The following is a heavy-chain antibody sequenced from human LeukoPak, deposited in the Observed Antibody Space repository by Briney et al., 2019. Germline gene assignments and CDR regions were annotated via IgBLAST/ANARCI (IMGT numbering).Heavy chain of an antibody. Sequence: GGSLRLSCAASGFTFSSYWMSWVRQAPGKGLEWVANIKQDGSEKYYVDSVKGRFTISRDNAKNSLYLQMDSLRAEDTAVYYCAREGYAGCFDYWGQGTLVTVSS. V-gene: IGHV3-7*01. J-gene: IGHJ4*03. CDR1: GFTFSSYW. D-gene: IGHD1-1*01. CDR3: AREGYAGCFDY. CDR2: IKQDGSEK.